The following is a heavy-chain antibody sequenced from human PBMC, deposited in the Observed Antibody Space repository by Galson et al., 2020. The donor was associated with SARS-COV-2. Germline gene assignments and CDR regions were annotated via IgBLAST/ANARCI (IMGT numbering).Heavy chain of an antibody. CDR2: MNPTSGNT. J-gene: IGHJ3*02. V-gene: IGHV1-8*01. Sequence: ASVKVSCKASGYTFTSYDINWVRQATGQGLEWMGWMNPTSGNTGYAQKFQGRVTMTRNTSISTAYMELSSLRSEDTAVYYCAREGVLLWFGELSAFDIWGQGTMVTVSS. CDR1: GYTFTSYD. CDR3: AREGVLLWFGELSAFDI. D-gene: IGHD3-10*01.